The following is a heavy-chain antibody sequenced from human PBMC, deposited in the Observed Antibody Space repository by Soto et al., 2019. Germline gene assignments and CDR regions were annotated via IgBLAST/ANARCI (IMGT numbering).Heavy chain of an antibody. CDR1: GFTPSSYA. D-gene: IGHD2-21*02. V-gene: IGHV3-30-3*01. CDR3: ARDGVVVTAVGYGLDV. J-gene: IGHJ6*02. Sequence: QVQLVESGGGVVQPGKSLRLSCAASGFTPSSYAMHWVRQAPGKGLEWVAVISYDGGNKHYADSVKGRFTISRDNSKNTVFLQMNSLRPEDTAVYYCARDGVVVTAVGYGLDVWGQGTTVTVSS. CDR2: ISYDGGNK.